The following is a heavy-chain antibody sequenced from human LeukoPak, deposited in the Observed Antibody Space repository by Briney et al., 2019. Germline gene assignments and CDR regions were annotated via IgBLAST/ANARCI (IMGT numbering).Heavy chain of an antibody. J-gene: IGHJ4*02. V-gene: IGHV4-34*01. CDR2: INHSGST. D-gene: IGHD3-10*01. CDR1: GGSFSGYY. CDR3: ARDEYYYGSGSYYPFDY. Sequence: SETLSLTCAVYGGSFSGYYWSWIRQPPGKGLEWIGEINHSGSTNYNPSLKSRVTMSVDTSKNQFSLKLSSVTAADTAVYYCARDEYYYGSGSYYPFDYWGQGTLVTVSS.